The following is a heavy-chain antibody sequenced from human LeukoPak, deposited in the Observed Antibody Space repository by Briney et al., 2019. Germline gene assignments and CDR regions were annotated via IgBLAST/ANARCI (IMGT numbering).Heavy chain of an antibody. CDR2: ISGSGGST. CDR1: GFTFSSYA. V-gene: IGHV3-23*01. CDR3: AKDYSSGWYGYYFDY. Sequence: GGSLRLSCAASGFTFSSYAMSWVRQAPGKGLEWVSAISGSGGSTYYADSVKGRFTISRDNSKNTLYLQMNSLRAEDTAVYYCAKDYSSGWYGYYFDYWGQGTLVTVSS. J-gene: IGHJ4*02. D-gene: IGHD6-19*01.